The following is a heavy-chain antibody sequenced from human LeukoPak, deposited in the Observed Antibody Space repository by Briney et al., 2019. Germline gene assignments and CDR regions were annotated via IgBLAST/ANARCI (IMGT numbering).Heavy chain of an antibody. V-gene: IGHV3-30*02. CDR1: GFTFSSYG. CDR2: IRYDGSNK. Sequence: PGGSLRLSCAASGFTFSSYGMHWVRQAPGKGLEWVAFIRYDGSNKYYADSVKGRFTISRDNSKNTLYLQMNGLRAEDTAVYYCAKDQNILTGYYGWFDPWGQGTLVTVSS. D-gene: IGHD3-9*01. J-gene: IGHJ5*02. CDR3: AKDQNILTGYYGWFDP.